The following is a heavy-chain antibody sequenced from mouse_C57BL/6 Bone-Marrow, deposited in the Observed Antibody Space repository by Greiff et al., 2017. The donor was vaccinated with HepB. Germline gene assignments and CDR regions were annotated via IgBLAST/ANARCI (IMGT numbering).Heavy chain of an antibody. D-gene: IGHD3-3*01. CDR1: GFNIKDDY. Sequence: EVQLQQSGAELVRPGASVKLSCTASGFNIKDDYMHWVKQRPEQGLEWIGWIDPENGDTEYASKFQGKATITADTSSNTAYLQLSSLTSEDTAVYYCTRDGWDYWGQGTTLTVSS. J-gene: IGHJ2*01. CDR3: TRDGWDY. CDR2: IDPENGDT. V-gene: IGHV14-4*01.